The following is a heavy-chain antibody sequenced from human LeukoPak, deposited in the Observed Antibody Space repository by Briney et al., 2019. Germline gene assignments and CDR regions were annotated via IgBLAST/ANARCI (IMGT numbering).Heavy chain of an antibody. V-gene: IGHV1-2*02. CDR3: ARSWGRSLTGPCDP. Sequence: ASVKVSCKASGYTFTSYGISWVRQAPGQGLEWMGWINPNSGGTNYAQKFQGRVTMTRDTSISTAYMELSRLRSDDTAVYYCARSWGRSLTGPCDPWGQGTLVTVSS. CDR2: INPNSGGT. CDR1: GYTFTSYG. D-gene: IGHD3-16*01. J-gene: IGHJ5*02.